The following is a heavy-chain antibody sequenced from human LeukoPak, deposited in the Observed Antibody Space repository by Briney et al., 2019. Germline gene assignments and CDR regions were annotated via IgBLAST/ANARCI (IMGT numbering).Heavy chain of an antibody. D-gene: IGHD3-10*01. CDR2: IYSGGSA. CDR1: GFTVSSNY. J-gene: IGHJ6*03. V-gene: IGHV3-53*01. CDR3: ASGSGSYRTPYYYMDV. Sequence: GGSLRLSCVASGFTVSSNYMSWVRQAPGKGLEWVSVIYSGGSAYYADSVKGRFTISRDNSKNTLYLQMNSLRAEDTAVYYCASGSGSYRTPYYYMDVWGTGTTVTVSS.